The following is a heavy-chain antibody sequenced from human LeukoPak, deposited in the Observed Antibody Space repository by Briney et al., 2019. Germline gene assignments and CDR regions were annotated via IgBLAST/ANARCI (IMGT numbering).Heavy chain of an antibody. CDR3: ASMGLYYMDV. CDR2: IYYSGST. J-gene: IGHJ6*03. Sequence: SETLSLTCTVSGGSISSYYWSWIRQPPGKGLEWIGSIYYSGSTYYNPSLKSRVTISVDTSKNQLSLKLSSVTAADTAVYYCASMGLYYMDVWGKGTTVTVSS. CDR1: GGSISSYY. D-gene: IGHD2/OR15-2a*01. V-gene: IGHV4-59*04.